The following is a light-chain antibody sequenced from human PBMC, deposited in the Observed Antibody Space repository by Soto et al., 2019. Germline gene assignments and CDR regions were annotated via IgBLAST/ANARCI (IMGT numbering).Light chain of an antibody. Sequence: IVLTQSPGTLSLSPGERATLSCGASQSVSSGYLAWYQQKPGQAPRLLIYGASSRATGIPDRFSGSGSGTEFTLTTSRLEPEDFAVYYCQQYGSSPALFTFGPGTKVDIK. J-gene: IGKJ3*01. CDR2: GAS. CDR1: QSVSSGY. V-gene: IGKV3-20*01. CDR3: QQYGSSPALFT.